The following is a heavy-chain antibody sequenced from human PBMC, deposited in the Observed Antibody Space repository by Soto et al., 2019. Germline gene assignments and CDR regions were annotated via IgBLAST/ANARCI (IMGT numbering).Heavy chain of an antibody. V-gene: IGHV3-33*01. CDR2: IWYDGSNK. CDR3: ARDRRRAAVAAFDY. J-gene: IGHJ4*02. D-gene: IGHD6-19*01. CDR1: GFTFSSYG. Sequence: QVQLVESGGGVVQPGRSLRLSCAASGFTFSSYGMHWVRQAPGKGLEWVAVIWYDGSNKYYADSVKGRFTISRDNSKNTLYLQMNSLRAEDTAVYYCARDRRRAAVAAFDYWGQGTLVTVSS.